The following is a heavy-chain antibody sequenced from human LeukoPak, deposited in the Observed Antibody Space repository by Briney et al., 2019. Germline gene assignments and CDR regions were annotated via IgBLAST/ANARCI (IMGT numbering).Heavy chain of an antibody. Sequence: PSETLSLTCGVSGHSFSSDSFWGWIRQPPGQGLEWIGSIHERGSTFYNPSLKSRVTISIDTSKNQFSLNVNSVTAADTAVYYCARASRPSNSWFDPWGRGTVVTVSS. J-gene: IGHJ5*02. V-gene: IGHV4-38-2*01. CDR2: IHERGST. D-gene: IGHD6-6*01. CDR3: ARASRPSNSWFDP. CDR1: GHSFSSDSF.